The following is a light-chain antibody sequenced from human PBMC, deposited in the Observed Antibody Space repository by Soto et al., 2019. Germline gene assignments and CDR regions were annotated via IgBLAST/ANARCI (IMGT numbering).Light chain of an antibody. J-gene: IGLJ2*01. CDR2: DDN. Sequence: QSVLTQPASLSATPGEKVTISCSGRGSNIGRNYVSWYRQFPGTAPQLIIYDDNKRHSGVPDRLSGSRYGTSASLAIAGLQPGDEADYYCGTWDESLGAGVFGGGTKVTVL. CDR3: GTWDESLGAGV. V-gene: IGLV1-51*01. CDR1: GSNIGRNY.